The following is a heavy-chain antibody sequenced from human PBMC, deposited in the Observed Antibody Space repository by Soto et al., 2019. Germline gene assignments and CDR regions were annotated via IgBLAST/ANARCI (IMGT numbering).Heavy chain of an antibody. Sequence: ASVKVSCKASGYTFTSYYMHWVRQAPGQGLEWMGIINPSGGSTSYAQKFQGRVTMTRDTSTSTVYMELSSLRSEDTAVYYCAREGQQLEVGVEAWFDPWGQGTLVTVSS. CDR2: INPSGGST. V-gene: IGHV1-46*01. J-gene: IGHJ5*02. CDR3: AREGQQLEVGVEAWFDP. D-gene: IGHD6-13*01. CDR1: GYTFTSYY.